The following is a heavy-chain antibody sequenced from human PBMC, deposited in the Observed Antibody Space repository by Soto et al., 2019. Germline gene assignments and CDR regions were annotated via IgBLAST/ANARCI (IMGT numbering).Heavy chain of an antibody. CDR1: GYTFTSYG. CDR3: ARGRYGDY. D-gene: IGHD1-1*01. CDR2: ISAHNGNT. Sequence: QVHLVQSGAEVKKPGASVKVSCKASGYTFTSYGISWVRQDPGQGLEWMGWISAHNGNTDYAQKLQGRVIVTRDTSTSTAYMELRSLISDDTAVYYCARGRYGDYCGQGALVTVSS. V-gene: IGHV1-18*01. J-gene: IGHJ4*02.